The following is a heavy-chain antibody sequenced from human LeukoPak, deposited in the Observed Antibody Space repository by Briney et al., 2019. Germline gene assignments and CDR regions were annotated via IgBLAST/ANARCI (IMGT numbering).Heavy chain of an antibody. D-gene: IGHD5-24*01. J-gene: IGHJ4*02. CDR3: ARGTRDGYNYGLIDY. CDR2: ISYIGIT. CDR1: GGSISSYY. V-gene: IGHV4-59*08. Sequence: PSETLSLTCTVSGGSISSYYWSWIRQPPGKGLEWIGYISYIGITNYNPSLKSRVTISVDTSKNQFSLKLSSVTAADTAVYYCARGTRDGYNYGLIDYWGQGTLVTVSS.